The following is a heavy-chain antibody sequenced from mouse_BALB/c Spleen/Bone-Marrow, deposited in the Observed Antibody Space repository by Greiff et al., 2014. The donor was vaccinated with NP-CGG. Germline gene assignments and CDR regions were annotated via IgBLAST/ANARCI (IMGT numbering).Heavy chain of an antibody. CDR1: GFSLTSNG. CDR2: IWGDGST. CDR3: AKPEDGYAMDY. Sequence: VQLQESGPGLVAPSQSLSITCTVSGFSLTSNGVSWICQPPGKGLEWLGVIWGDGSTKYHSALISRLSFTKDNSKSRVFLKLNSLHTDDTATYYCAKPEDGYAMDYWGQGTSVTVSS. V-gene: IGHV2-3*01. J-gene: IGHJ4*01. D-gene: IGHD2-3*01.